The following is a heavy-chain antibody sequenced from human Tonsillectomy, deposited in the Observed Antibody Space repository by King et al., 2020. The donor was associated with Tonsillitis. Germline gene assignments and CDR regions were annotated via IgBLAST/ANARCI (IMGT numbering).Heavy chain of an antibody. CDR3: ASPRGYCSGGSCFPPDY. V-gene: IGHV3-7*03. J-gene: IGHJ4*02. D-gene: IGHD2-15*01. Sequence: VQLVESGGDLVQPGGSLRLSCAASGFIFTNYWMSWVRQAPGQGLEWVADISRDGSEKYYGDSVRGRFTISRDNAKNSVYLQMNSLRSEDTAVYYCASPRGYCSGGSCFPPDYWGQGILVTVSS. CDR1: GFIFTNYW. CDR2: ISRDGSEK.